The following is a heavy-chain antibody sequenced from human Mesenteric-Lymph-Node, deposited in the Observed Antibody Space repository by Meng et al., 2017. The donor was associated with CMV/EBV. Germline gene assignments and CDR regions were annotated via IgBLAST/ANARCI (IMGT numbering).Heavy chain of an antibody. V-gene: IGHV3-48*03. D-gene: IGHD6-6*01. Sequence: GGSLRLSCAASGFTFISYAMHWVRQAPGKGLEWVSYISSSGSTIYYADSVKGRFTISRDNAKNSLYLQMNSLRAEDTAVYYCARDGGSSSDAFDIWGQGTMVTVSS. CDR2: ISSSGSTI. CDR1: GFTFISYA. CDR3: ARDGGSSSDAFDI. J-gene: IGHJ3*02.